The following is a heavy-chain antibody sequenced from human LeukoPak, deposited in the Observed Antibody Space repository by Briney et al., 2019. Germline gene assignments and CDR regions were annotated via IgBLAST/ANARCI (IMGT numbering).Heavy chain of an antibody. V-gene: IGHV4-38-2*02. CDR1: GYSLTITYY. CDR2: VFQLQTVLT. J-gene: IGHJ4*02. Sequence: PSETLCLTCIVSGYSLTITYYWAWFRQPPGTGLEGIATVFQLQTVLTFYNPSLESRVTMSLDTSQNQFSLNLTSVTAADTALYFCARALNPPKFIDSWGQGTLVPVSS. CDR3: ARALNPPKFIDS.